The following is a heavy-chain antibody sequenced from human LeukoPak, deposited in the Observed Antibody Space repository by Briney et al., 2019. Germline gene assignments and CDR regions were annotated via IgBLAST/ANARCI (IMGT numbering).Heavy chain of an antibody. D-gene: IGHD2-21*02. J-gene: IGHJ5*02. CDR2: INHSGST. Sequence: PSETLSLTCAVYGGSFSGYYWSWIRQPPGKGLEWIGEINHSGSTNYNPSLKSRVTISVGTSKNQFSLKLSSVTAADTAVYYCARRKSRVVTAIQLYNWFDPWGQGTLVTVSS. CDR3: ARRKSRVVTAIQLYNWFDP. CDR1: GGSFSGYY. V-gene: IGHV4-34*01.